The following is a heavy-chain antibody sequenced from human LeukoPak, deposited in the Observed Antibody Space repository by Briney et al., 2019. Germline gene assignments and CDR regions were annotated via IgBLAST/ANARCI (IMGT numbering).Heavy chain of an antibody. CDR1: GVAFRRYA. CDR3: AKLMVRGVRTYYYGMDV. V-gene: IGHV3-23*01. CDR2: ISGSGGST. D-gene: IGHD3-10*01. Sequence: VRCLRLSCAASGVAFRRYAISWVRQAPGEGLGWVSGISGSGGSTYYADSVKGRFTISRDNSKNTLYLQMNSLRAEDTAVYYCAKLMVRGVRTYYYGMDVWGQGTTVTVSS. J-gene: IGHJ6*02.